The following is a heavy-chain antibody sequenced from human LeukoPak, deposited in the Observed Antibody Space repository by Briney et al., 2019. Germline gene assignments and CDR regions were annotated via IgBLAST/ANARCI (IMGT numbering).Heavy chain of an antibody. CDR1: GYTFTSYG. CDR3: AREGGYGLKYFDY. CDR2: INPNSGGT. V-gene: IGHV1-2*04. Sequence: ASVKVSCKASGYTFTSYGISWVRQAPGQGLEWMGWINPNSGGTNYAQKFQGWVTMTRDTSISTAYMELSRLRSDDTAVYYCAREGGYGLKYFDYWGQGTLVTVSP. D-gene: IGHD5-12*01. J-gene: IGHJ4*02.